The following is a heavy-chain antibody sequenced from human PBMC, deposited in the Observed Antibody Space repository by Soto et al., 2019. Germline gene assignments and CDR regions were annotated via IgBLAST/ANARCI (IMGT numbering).Heavy chain of an antibody. CDR1: GGTFSSYT. J-gene: IGHJ6*02. CDR3: ASMVVVVAATSGDYYSYGMDV. D-gene: IGHD2-15*01. CDR2: IIPILGIA. V-gene: IGHV1-69*02. Sequence: GASVKVSCKASGGTFSSYTISWVRQAPGQGLEWMGRIIPILGIANYAQKFQGRVTITADKSTSTAYMELSSLRSEDTAVYYCASMVVVVAATSGDYYSYGMDVWGQGTTVTVSS.